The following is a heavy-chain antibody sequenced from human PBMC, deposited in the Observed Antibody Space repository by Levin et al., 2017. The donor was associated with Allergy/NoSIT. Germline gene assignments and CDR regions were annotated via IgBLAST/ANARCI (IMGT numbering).Heavy chain of an antibody. CDR3: VRDGAGPEF. CDR2: IHTYGSTT. D-gene: IGHD6-19*01. CDR1: GFNFSAYW. Sequence: ETLSLTCAASGFNFSAYWMHWVRQAPGRGLVWISRIHTYGSTTDYADSVKGRFTISRDNAKNTLYLQMNSLRVEDTAVYYCVRDGAGPEFWGQGTLVTVSS. V-gene: IGHV3-74*01. J-gene: IGHJ4*02.